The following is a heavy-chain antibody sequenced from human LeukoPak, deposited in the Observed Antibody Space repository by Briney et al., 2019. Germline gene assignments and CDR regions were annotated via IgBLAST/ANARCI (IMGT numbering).Heavy chain of an antibody. D-gene: IGHD5-24*01. CDR2: IYTSGST. CDR1: GGSISSGSYY. J-gene: IGHJ6*03. Sequence: PSETLSLTCTVSGGSISSGSYYWSWIRQPAGKGLEWIGRIYTSGSTNYNPSLKSRVTISVDTSKNQFSLKLSSVTAADTAVCYCARDLEDYYYYMDVWGKGTTVTISS. CDR3: ARDLEDYYYYMDV. V-gene: IGHV4-61*02.